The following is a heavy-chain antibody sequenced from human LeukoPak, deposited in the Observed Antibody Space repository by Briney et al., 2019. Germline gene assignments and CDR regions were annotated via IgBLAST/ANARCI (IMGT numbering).Heavy chain of an antibody. CDR2: IYITGST. V-gene: IGHV4-61*02. D-gene: IGHD5-24*01. Sequence: TLSLSCTVSGFSINSGDIHWSWIGLPAGKGLDWFGRIYITGSTNYNPSLQSRVTMSVDTSKNQFSLRLNSMTAADTAVYYCARGPPVEAFDIWGQGTMVTVSS. J-gene: IGHJ3*02. CDR1: GFSINSGDIH. CDR3: ARGPPVEAFDI.